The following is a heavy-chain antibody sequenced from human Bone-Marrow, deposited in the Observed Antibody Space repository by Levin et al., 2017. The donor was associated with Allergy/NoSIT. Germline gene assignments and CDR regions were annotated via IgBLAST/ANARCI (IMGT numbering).Heavy chain of an antibody. J-gene: IGHJ4*02. Sequence: QSSETLSLTCAASGFTFSRYSMHWVRQAPGKGLEWVSYIISNSNTKDYADSVKGRFTISRDNAKNSLYLQMNSLRDEDTAVYYCAREDNLNAKRALDYWGQGTLVTVSS. V-gene: IGHV3-48*02. CDR2: IISNSNTK. D-gene: IGHD1-20*01. CDR1: GFTFSRYS. CDR3: AREDNLNAKRALDY.